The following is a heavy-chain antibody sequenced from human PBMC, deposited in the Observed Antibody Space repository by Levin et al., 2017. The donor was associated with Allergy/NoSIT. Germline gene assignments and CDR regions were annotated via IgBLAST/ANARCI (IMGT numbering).Heavy chain of an antibody. V-gene: IGHV3-30-3*01. Sequence: GGSLRLSCAASGFTFINYAIHWVRQAPGKGLEWVALVSYDGIDQYYADSVKGRFTISRANSKKTLSLQMNSLRPEDTAVYYCARDSEHDRSSGGLDYRGQGTLVSVSS. J-gene: IGHJ4*02. CDR1: GFTFINYA. CDR2: VSYDGIDQ. CDR3: ARDSEHDRSSGGLDY. D-gene: IGHD3-16*01.